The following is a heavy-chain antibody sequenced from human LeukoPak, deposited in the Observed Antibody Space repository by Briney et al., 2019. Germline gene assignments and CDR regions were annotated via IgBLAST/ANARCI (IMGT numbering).Heavy chain of an antibody. Sequence: SPRLSCAASGFTFDDYAMHWVRQAPGKGLEWVSGISWNSGSIGYADSVKGRFTISRDNAKNSLYLQMNGLRAEDTALYYCAKPQNSSSWWWAYYGMDVWGQGTTVTVSS. CDR1: GFTFDDYA. D-gene: IGHD6-13*01. CDR2: ISWNSGSI. V-gene: IGHV3-9*01. CDR3: AKPQNSSSWWWAYYGMDV. J-gene: IGHJ6*02.